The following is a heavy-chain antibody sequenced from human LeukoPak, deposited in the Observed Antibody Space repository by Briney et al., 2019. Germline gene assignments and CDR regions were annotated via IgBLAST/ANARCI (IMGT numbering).Heavy chain of an antibody. CDR1: GGSFSGYY. CDR3: ARRSYSSSYYYYYYMDV. J-gene: IGHJ6*03. Sequence: PSETLSLTCAVYGGSFSGYYWSWIRQPPRKGLEWIGEINHSGSTNYNPSLKSRVTISVDTSKNQFSLKLSSVTAADTAVYYCARRSYSSSYYYYYYMDVWGKGTTVTVSS. V-gene: IGHV4-34*01. CDR2: INHSGST. D-gene: IGHD6-6*01.